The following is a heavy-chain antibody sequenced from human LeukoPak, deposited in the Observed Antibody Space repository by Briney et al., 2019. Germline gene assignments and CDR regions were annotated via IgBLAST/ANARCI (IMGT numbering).Heavy chain of an antibody. CDR1: GASISNYY. V-gene: IGHV4-59*01. CDR2: IYYSGST. CDR3: ARGGDYAVPDFDY. D-gene: IGHD4-17*01. Sequence: SETLSLTCNVSGASISNYYWSWIRQSPGKGLEWIGFIYYSGSTTYNPSLESRVTISFDTSRNYFSLKLSSVTAADTAVYYCARGGDYAVPDFDYWGQGTLVTVSS. J-gene: IGHJ4*02.